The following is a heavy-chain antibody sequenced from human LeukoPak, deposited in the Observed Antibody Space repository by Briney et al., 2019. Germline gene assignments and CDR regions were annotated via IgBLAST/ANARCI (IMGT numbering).Heavy chain of an antibody. CDR2: KYARGSS. Sequence: SETLSLTCTVSGGFISNYYWSWIRQPAGKGLEWIGRKYARGSSNYSPPVPGRVTMSVDTSKNQFSLKLRSVTAADTAVYYCARGRYCSADICTGGDSFDIWGQGTMVSVSP. J-gene: IGHJ3*02. V-gene: IGHV4-4*07. CDR3: ARGRYCSADICTGGDSFDI. D-gene: IGHD2-15*01. CDR1: GGFISNYY.